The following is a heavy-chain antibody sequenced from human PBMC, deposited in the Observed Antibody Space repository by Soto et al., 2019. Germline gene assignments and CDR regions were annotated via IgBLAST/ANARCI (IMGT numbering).Heavy chain of an antibody. D-gene: IGHD2-15*01. J-gene: IGHJ4*02. CDR3: MGGREGYCSGGSCYHVQGY. CDR1: GFTFSNAW. Sequence: GGSLRLSCAASGFTFSNAWMSWVRQAPGKGLEWVGRIKSKTDGGTTDYAAPVKGRFTISRDDSKNTLYLQMNSLKTEDTAVYYCMGGREGYCSGGSCYHVQGYWGQGTLVTVSS. CDR2: IKSKTDGGTT. V-gene: IGHV3-15*01.